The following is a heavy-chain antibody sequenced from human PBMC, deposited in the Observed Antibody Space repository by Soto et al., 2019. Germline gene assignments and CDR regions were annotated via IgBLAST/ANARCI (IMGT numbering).Heavy chain of an antibody. J-gene: IGHJ4*02. D-gene: IGHD7-27*01. CDR3: ARDLSGDI. Sequence: QVQLQESGPGLVKPSETLSLTCTVSGGSVSSGSYYWSWIRQPPGKGLEWIGYIYYSGSTNYNPSLKSRVTISVDTSKNKFSLKLSSVTAADTAVYYCARDLSGDIWGQGTLVTVSS. V-gene: IGHV4-61*01. CDR1: GGSVSSGSYY. CDR2: IYYSGST.